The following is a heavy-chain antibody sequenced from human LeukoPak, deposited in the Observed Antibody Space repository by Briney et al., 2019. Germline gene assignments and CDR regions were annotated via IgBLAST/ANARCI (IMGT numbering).Heavy chain of an antibody. J-gene: IGHJ5*02. CDR2: MNQDGSQK. CDR1: GFTFSSYW. D-gene: IGHD6-13*01. V-gene: IGHV3-7*01. Sequence: PGGSLRLSCVGSGFTFSSYWMTWVRQAPGKGREWVAYMNQDGSQKYYVDSVKGRFTISRDNAKSSLYLQVSSLRAEDTAVYYCARNIAAAGTSFDPWGQGTLVTVAS. CDR3: ARNIAAAGTSFDP.